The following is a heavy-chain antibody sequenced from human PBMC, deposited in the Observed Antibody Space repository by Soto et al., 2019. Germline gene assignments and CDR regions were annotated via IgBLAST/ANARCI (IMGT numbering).Heavy chain of an antibody. J-gene: IGHJ6*02. CDR3: APSRGFYAAMEV. D-gene: IGHD3-16*01. Sequence: QVQLVQSGAEVKKPGSSVRVSCKASGGSFRSYAISWVRQAPGQGLEWMGAIMAVFGTPTYAQRFQGRVTIPADESTTTAYLDLSSLRSDDTAVYSSAPSRGFYAAMEVWGQGTTLTVSS. V-gene: IGHV1-69*01. CDR2: IMAVFGTP. CDR1: GGSFRSYA.